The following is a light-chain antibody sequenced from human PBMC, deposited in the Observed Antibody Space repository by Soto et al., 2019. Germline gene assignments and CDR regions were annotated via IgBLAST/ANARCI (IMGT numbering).Light chain of an antibody. V-gene: IGLV4-69*01. J-gene: IGLJ3*02. CDR2: LNSDGSH. Sequence: QPVLTQSPSASASLGASVKLTCTLSSGHSSYAIAWHQQQPEKGPRYLMKLNSDGSHSKGDGIPDRFSGSSSGAERYLPISSPQSEDEADYYCQTWGTGIPWVFGGGTKLTVL. CDR1: SGHSSYA. CDR3: QTWGTGIPWV.